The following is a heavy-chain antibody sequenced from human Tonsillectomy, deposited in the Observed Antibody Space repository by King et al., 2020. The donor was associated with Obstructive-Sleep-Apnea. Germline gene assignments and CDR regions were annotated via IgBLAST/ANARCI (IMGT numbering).Heavy chain of an antibody. V-gene: IGHV3-48*04. J-gene: IGHJ6*02. D-gene: IGHD3-3*01. CDR3: ARDHNRITIFGVGDYYYGMDV. Sequence: VQLVQSGGGLVQPGGSLRLSCAASGFTFSSYSMNWVRQAPGKGLVWVSYISSSSSTIYYADSVKGRFTISRDNAKNSLYLQMNSLRAEDTAVYYCARDHNRITIFGVGDYYYGMDVWGQGTTVTVSS. CDR2: ISSSSSTI. CDR1: GFTFSSYS.